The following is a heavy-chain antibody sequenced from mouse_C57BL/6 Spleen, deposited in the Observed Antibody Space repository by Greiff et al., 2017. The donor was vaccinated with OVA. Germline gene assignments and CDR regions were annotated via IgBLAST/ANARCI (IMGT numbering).Heavy chain of an antibody. CDR1: GYSITSGYY. CDR3: ARGYYDYDGARFAY. J-gene: IGHJ3*01. V-gene: IGHV3-6*01. CDR2: ISYDGSN. Sequence: EVQVVESGPGLVKPSQSLSLTCSVTGYSITSGYYWNWIRQFPGNKLEWMGYISYDGSNNYNPSLKNRISITRDTSKNQFFLKLNSVTTEDTATDYCARGYYDYDGARFAYWGQGTLVTVSA. D-gene: IGHD2-4*01.